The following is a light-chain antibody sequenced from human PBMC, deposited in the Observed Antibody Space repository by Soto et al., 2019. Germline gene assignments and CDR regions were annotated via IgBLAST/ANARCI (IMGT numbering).Light chain of an antibody. V-gene: IGKV3-15*01. J-gene: IGKJ4*01. CDR2: GAS. Sequence: IVMTQSPATLSVSPGERATLSCRASQSVSTNLAWYHQKPGQAPRLLIYGASTRATGIPARFSGSGSGTEFTLTISSLQSEDCAIYYCQQYHTWPITFGGGTKVDIK. CDR3: QQYHTWPIT. CDR1: QSVSTN.